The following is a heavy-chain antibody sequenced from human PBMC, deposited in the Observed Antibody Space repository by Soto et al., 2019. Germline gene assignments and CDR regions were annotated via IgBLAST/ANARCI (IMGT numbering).Heavy chain of an antibody. CDR3: ARVWGGAFDI. V-gene: IGHV4-59*01. CDR1: GGSISSYY. Sequence: QVQLQESGPGLVKPSETLSLTCTVSGGSISSYYWSWIRQPPGKGLEWIGYIYYSGSTNYNPSLKGRVHISVDTSKNRFSLKLSSVTAADTAVYYCARVWGGAFDIWGQGRMVTGSS. J-gene: IGHJ3*02. D-gene: IGHD1-26*01. CDR2: IYYSGST.